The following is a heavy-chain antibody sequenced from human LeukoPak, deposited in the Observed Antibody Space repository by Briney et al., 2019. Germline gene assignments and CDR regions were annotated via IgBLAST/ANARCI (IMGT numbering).Heavy chain of an antibody. CDR2: INTISGTI. Sequence: GGSLRLSCAASGFTFSAYSMNWLRQAPGKGLEWISYINTISGTIVYADSVKGRFTISSDNAKNSLYLQMNSLTDEDTAVYYCARDRDYAFDYWGQGSLVTVSS. J-gene: IGHJ4*02. D-gene: IGHD4-17*01. CDR3: ARDRDYAFDY. V-gene: IGHV3-48*02. CDR1: GFTFSAYS.